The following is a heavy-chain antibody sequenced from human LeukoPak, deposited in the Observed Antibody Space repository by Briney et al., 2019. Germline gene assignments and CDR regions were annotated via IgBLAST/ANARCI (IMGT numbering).Heavy chain of an antibody. V-gene: IGHV4-59*08. D-gene: IGHD4-11*01. J-gene: IGHJ5*01. CDR3: ARSVPSLDYLFDS. Sequence: PSETLSLTCTVSGGSISGYYWTWIRQLPGKGLEGIGYIYNSWITNYNPSVKSRVTVSVDTSNNQFSLRLTSVTAADTAVYYCARSVPSLDYLFDSWGHGTLVTVSS. CDR2: IYNSWIT. CDR1: GGSISGYY.